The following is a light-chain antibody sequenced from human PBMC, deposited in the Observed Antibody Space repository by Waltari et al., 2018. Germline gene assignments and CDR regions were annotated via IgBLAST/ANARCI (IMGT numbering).Light chain of an antibody. J-gene: IGKJ1*01. V-gene: IGKV3-15*01. Sequence: EIVMTQSPATLSVSRGERVTLSCRTDQNVYSNLAWYQQKPGQAPRLLHYGASTRETDIPARFSGSESGTEFSLTISSLESEDLAIFCCQQYMNWPRTFGQGTKVE. CDR2: GAS. CDR1: QNVYSN. CDR3: QQYMNWPRT.